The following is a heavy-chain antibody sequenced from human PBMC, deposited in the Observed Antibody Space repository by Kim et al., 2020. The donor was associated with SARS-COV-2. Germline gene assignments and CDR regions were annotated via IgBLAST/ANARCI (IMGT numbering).Heavy chain of an antibody. Sequence: NGDTAYSQMFQGRVTITRDTAAGTAYMELSSLTFEDTAVYYCARGGGGLAYWGQGTLVAVSS. J-gene: IGHJ4*02. CDR2: NGDT. V-gene: IGHV1-3*01. D-gene: IGHD2-15*01. CDR3: ARGGGGLAY.